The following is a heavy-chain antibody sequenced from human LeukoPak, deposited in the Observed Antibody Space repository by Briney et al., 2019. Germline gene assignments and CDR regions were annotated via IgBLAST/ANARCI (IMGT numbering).Heavy chain of an antibody. CDR2: INHSGST. D-gene: IGHD3-10*01. J-gene: IGHJ6*03. V-gene: IGHV4-34*01. CDR1: GGSFSGYY. Sequence: SETLSLTCAVYGGSFSGYYWSWIRQPPGKGLEWIGEINHSGSTNYNPSLKSRVTISVDTSKNQFPLKLSSVTAADTAVYYCASTLPYYYYYMDVWGKGTTVTVSS. CDR3: ASTLPYYYYYMDV.